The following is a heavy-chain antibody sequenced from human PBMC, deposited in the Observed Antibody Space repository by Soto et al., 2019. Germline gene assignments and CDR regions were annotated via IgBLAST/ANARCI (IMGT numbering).Heavy chain of an antibody. CDR3: ARDRDYDILTGHGMDV. J-gene: IGHJ6*02. V-gene: IGHV1-18*01. Sequence: ASVKVSCTASGYTFTSYGISWVRQAPGQGLEWMGWISAYNGNTNYAQKLQGRVTMTTDTSTSTAYMELRSLRSDDTAVYYCARDRDYDILTGHGMDVWGRGTTVTVSS. D-gene: IGHD3-9*01. CDR1: GYTFTSYG. CDR2: ISAYNGNT.